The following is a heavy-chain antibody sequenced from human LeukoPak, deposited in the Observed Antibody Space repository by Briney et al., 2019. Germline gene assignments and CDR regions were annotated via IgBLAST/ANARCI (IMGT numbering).Heavy chain of an antibody. J-gene: IGHJ4*02. D-gene: IGHD3-22*01. V-gene: IGHV4-39*07. CDR1: GGSISSSSYY. Sequence: SETLSLTCTVSGGSISSSSYYWGWIRQPPGKGLEWIGSIYYSGSTYYNPSLKSRVTISVDTSKNQFSLKLSSVTAADTAVYYCAYQNYYDSSGWLDYWGQGTLVTVSS. CDR2: IYYSGST. CDR3: AYQNYYDSSGWLDY.